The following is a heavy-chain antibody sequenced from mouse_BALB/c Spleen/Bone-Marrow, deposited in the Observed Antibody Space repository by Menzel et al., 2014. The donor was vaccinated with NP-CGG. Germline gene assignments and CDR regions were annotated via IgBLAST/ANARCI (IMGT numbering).Heavy chain of an antibody. CDR2: ISSGSSTI. Sequence: EVKLMESGGGLVQPGGSRKHSCAASGFTFSSFGMHWVRQAPEKGLEWVAYISSGSSTIYYADTVKGRFTISRDNPKNTLFLQMTSLRSEDTAMYYCAREGDYGNYWYFDVWGAGTTVTVSS. CDR1: GFTFSSFG. J-gene: IGHJ1*01. CDR3: AREGDYGNYWYFDV. D-gene: IGHD2-1*01. V-gene: IGHV5-17*02.